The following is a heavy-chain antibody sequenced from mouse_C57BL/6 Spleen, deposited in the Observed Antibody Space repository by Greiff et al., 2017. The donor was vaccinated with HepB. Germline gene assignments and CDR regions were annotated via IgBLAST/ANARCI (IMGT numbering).Heavy chain of an antibody. V-gene: IGHV1-26*01. D-gene: IGHD4-1*01. J-gene: IGHJ2*01. Sequence: EVQLQQSGPELVKPGASVKISCKASGYTFTDYYMNWVKQSHGKSLEWIGDINPNNGGTSYNQKFKGKATLTVDKSSSTAYMELRSLTSEDSAVYYCARREVSWAFDYWGQGTTLTVSS. CDR2: INPNNGGT. CDR3: ARREVSWAFDY. CDR1: GYTFTDYY.